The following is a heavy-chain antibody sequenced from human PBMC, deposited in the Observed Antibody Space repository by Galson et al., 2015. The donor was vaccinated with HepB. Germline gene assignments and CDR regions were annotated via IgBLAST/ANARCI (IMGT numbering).Heavy chain of an antibody. CDR1: GFTFSSYS. Sequence: SLRLSCAASGFTFSSYSMNWVRQAPGKGLEWVSSISSSSSYIYYADSVKGRFTISRDNAKNSLYLQMNSLRAEDTAVYYCARSGGDGYNLDYWGQGTLVTVSS. J-gene: IGHJ4*02. CDR2: ISSSSSYI. D-gene: IGHD5-24*01. CDR3: ARSGGDGYNLDY. V-gene: IGHV3-21*01.